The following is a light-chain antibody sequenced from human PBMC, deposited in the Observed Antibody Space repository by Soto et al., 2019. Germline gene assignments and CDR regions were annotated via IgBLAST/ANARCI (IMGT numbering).Light chain of an antibody. CDR3: QVWDSSSDHL. CDR1: NIGSKR. CDR2: YDS. J-gene: IGLJ2*01. Sequence: SYELTQPPSVSVAPGKTARITCGGNNIGSKRVHWYQQKPGQAPILVIYYDSDRPSGIPERFSGSNSGNTATLTISRVEAGDEADYYCQVWDSSSDHLFGGGTKVTVL. V-gene: IGLV3-21*04.